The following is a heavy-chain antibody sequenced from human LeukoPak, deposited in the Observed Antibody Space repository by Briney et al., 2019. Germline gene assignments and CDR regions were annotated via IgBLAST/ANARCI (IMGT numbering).Heavy chain of an antibody. V-gene: IGHV3-9*01. CDR3: AKDISAMIADAFDI. J-gene: IGHJ3*02. CDR2: ISWNSGSI. CDR1: GFTFDDYA. D-gene: IGHD3-22*01. Sequence: SGGSLRLSCAASGFTFDDYAMHWVRQAPGKGLEWVSGISWNSGSIGYADSVKGRFTISRDNAKNSLYLQMNSLRAEDTALYYCAKDISAMIADAFDIWGQGTMVTVSS.